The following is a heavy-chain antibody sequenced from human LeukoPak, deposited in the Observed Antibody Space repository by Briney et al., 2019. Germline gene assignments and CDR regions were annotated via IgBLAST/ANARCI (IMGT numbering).Heavy chain of an antibody. J-gene: IGHJ4*02. CDR3: ARDHSGSYSPGDY. V-gene: IGHV1-2*02. CDR2: INPNSGGT. CDR1: GYTFTGYY. D-gene: IGHD1-26*01. Sequence: VASVKVSYKASGYTFTGYYMHWVRQAPGQGLEWMGWINPNSGGTNYAQKFQGRVTMTRDTSISTAYMELSRLRSDDTAVYYCARDHSGSYSPGDYWGQGTLVTVSS.